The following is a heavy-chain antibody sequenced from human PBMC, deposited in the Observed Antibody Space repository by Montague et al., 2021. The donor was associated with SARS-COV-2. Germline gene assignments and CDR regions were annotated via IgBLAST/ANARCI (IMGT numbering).Heavy chain of an antibody. D-gene: IGHD2-8*01. Sequence: SETLSLTCGVSGGPFSDYYWTWVRQSAGKGLQWIGDISPSGSTXXXPSXXXRVNISADPSKSRFSLTLTSVSAADTATYFCTTGVSKAFLQERDFWGQGIVVTVSS. CDR2: ISPSGST. CDR1: GGPFSDYY. V-gene: IGHV4-34*01. CDR3: TTGVSKAFLQERDF. J-gene: IGHJ4*02.